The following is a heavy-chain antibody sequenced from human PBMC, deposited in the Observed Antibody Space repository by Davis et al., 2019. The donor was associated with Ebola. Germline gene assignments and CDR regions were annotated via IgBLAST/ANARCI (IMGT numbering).Heavy chain of an antibody. J-gene: IGHJ3*02. CDR1: GFTFSSYA. D-gene: IGHD3-10*01. Sequence: GESLKISCAASGFTFSSYAMSWVRQAPGKGLEWVSVIYSGGSTYYADSVKGRFTISRDDSINTLYLQMNSLRPEDTAVYYCARDAGTPGGGAHDAFDIWGQGTMATVSS. V-gene: IGHV3-66*01. CDR2: IYSGGST. CDR3: ARDAGTPGGGAHDAFDI.